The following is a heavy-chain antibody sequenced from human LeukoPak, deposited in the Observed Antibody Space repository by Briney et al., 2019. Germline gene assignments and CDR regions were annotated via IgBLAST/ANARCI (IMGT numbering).Heavy chain of an antibody. D-gene: IGHD2-2*02. V-gene: IGHV1-69*13. CDR2: IIAIFGTA. CDR1: GGTVSRYP. Sequence: SVKVSCKASGGTVSRYPISWVRQAPGQGLEWMGGIIAIFGTANYAQKFQGRVTITADESTGTAYMELRSLRSEDTAVYYCARDRPGRYCSTISCYSASPFDPWGQGTLVTVSS. J-gene: IGHJ5*02. CDR3: ARDRPGRYCSTISCYSASPFDP.